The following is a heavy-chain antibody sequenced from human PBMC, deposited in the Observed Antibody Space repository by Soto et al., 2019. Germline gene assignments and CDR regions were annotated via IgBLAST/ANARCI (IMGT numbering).Heavy chain of an antibody. J-gene: IGHJ4*02. CDR1: GGSVTITDSY. V-gene: IGHV4-39*01. Sequence: SETLSLTCTVSGGSVTITDSYWGWIRQPPGKGLEWIGSIYYTGSTYYSSSLKSRVTISMDTSKNQFSLNLSSVTAADTAVYYCERRFHCSNGICYTDSWGQGTLVTVSS. CDR3: ERRFHCSNGICYTDS. CDR2: IYYTGST. D-gene: IGHD2-8*01.